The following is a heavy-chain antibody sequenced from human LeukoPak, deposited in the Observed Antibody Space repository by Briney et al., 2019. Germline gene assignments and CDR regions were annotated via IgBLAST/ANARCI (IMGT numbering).Heavy chain of an antibody. V-gene: IGHV3-66*01. CDR3: ARNRDWYFDL. CDR2: IHINGAT. J-gene: IGHJ2*01. CDR1: GLTVRTSY. Sequence: GGSLRLSCAASGLTVRTSYLNWVRQAPGKGLEWVAIIHINGATYYADSLRDRFTISGDISRNTISLQTNSLRAEDTAVYYCARNRDWYFDLWGRGTLVRVSS.